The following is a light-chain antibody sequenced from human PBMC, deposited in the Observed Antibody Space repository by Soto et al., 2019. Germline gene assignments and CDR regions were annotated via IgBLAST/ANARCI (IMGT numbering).Light chain of an antibody. V-gene: IGKV3-15*01. CDR1: QSASTT. CDR2: GAS. J-gene: IGKJ1*01. CDR3: QQYKDWPTT. Sequence: EIVMTQSPATLSVSPGQRASLSCRASQSASTTVAWYHQKPGQAPRLLVYGASTRATGIPARFSGSGAGTDFTLTITSLQSEDFGVYFCQQYKDWPTTFGQGTKVEIK.